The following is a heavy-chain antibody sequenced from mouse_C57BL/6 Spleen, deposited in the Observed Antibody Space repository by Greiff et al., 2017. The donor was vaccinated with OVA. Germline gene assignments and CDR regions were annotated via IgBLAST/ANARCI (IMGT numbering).Heavy chain of an antibody. J-gene: IGHJ3*01. V-gene: IGHV5-6*01. D-gene: IGHD2-4*01. CDR3: ARGDYDSWFAY. CDR2: ISSGGSYT. CDR1: GFTFSSYG. Sequence: EVQVVESGGDLVKPGGSLKLSCAASGFTFSSYGMSWVRQTPDKRLEWVATISSGGSYTYYPDSVKGRFTISRDNAKNTLYLQMSSLKSEDTAMYYCARGDYDSWFAYWGKGTLVTVSA.